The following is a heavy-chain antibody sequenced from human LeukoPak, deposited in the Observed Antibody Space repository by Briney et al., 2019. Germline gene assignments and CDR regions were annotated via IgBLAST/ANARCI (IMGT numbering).Heavy chain of an antibody. D-gene: IGHD5-24*01. J-gene: IGHJ4*02. Sequence: PGGSLRLSCAASGFTFDDYAMHWVRQAPGKGLEWVSTISGSDSSTYYADSVKGRFTISRDNSKNTLYLQMNSLRVDDTAVYYCAKSGYNRFDYWGQGTLVTVSS. CDR1: GFTFDDYA. CDR3: AKSGYNRFDY. V-gene: IGHV3-23*01. CDR2: ISGSDSST.